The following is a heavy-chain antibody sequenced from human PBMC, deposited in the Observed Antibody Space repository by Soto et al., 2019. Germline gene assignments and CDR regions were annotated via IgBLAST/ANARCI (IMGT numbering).Heavy chain of an antibody. CDR1: GGSISSGGYS. CDR2: IYHSGST. J-gene: IGHJ4*02. D-gene: IGHD6-19*01. Sequence: QLQLQESGSGLVKPSQTLSLTCAVSGGSISSGGYSWIWIRQPPGKCLEWIGYIYHSGSTYYNPPLKSRVTISVDRSKNQFSLKLSSVTAADTAVYYCDSAGGLGAVAADYWGQGTLVTVSS. V-gene: IGHV4-30-2*01. CDR3: DSAGGLGAVAADY.